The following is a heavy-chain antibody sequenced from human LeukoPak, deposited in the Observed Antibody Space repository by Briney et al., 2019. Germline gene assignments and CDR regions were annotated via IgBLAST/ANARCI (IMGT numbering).Heavy chain of an antibody. V-gene: IGHV4-31*03. D-gene: IGHD3-22*01. Sequence: SETLSLTCTVSGGSISSGGYYWSWIRQHPGKGLEWIGYIYYSGSTYYNPSLKSRVTISVDTSKNQFSLKLSSVTAADTAVYYCANARYYYDSSGERYFDYWGQGTLVTVSS. CDR2: IYYSGST. CDR1: GGSISSGGYY. CDR3: ANARYYYDSSGERYFDY. J-gene: IGHJ4*02.